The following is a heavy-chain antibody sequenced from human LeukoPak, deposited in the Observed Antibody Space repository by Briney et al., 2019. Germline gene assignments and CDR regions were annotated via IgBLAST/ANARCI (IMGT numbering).Heavy chain of an antibody. Sequence: GGSLRLSCAASGFTFSSYSMNWVRQAPGKGLEWVSSISSSSSYIYYADSVKGRFTISRDNAKNSLYLQMNSLRAEDTAVYYCARLPGVMSFGGTTEWGQGTLVTVSS. J-gene: IGHJ4*02. CDR3: ARLPGVMSFGGTTE. CDR2: ISSSSSYI. CDR1: GFTFSSYS. V-gene: IGHV3-21*01. D-gene: IGHD3-16*01.